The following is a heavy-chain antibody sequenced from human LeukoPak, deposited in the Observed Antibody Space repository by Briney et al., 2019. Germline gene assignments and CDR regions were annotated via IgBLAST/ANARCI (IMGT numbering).Heavy chain of an antibody. V-gene: IGHV1-69*05. J-gene: IGHJ6*03. CDR3: ARAEAGYDILTGYPPYYYYYMDV. CDR1: GGTFSSYA. D-gene: IGHD3-9*01. Sequence: SVKVSCKASGGTFSSYAISWVRQAPGQGLEWMGGIIPIFGTANYAQKFQGRVTITTDESTSIAYMELSSLRSEDTAVYYCARAEAGYDILTGYPPYYYYYMDVRGKGTTVTVSS. CDR2: IIPIFGTA.